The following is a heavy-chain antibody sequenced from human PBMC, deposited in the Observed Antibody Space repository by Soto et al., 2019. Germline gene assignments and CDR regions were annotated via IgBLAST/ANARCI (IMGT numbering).Heavy chain of an antibody. J-gene: IGHJ3*02. Sequence: ASVKVSCKVSGYTLTELSMHWVRQAPGKGLEWMGGFDPEDGETIYARKFQGRVTMTEDTSTDTAYMELSSLRSEDTAVYYCATDPHYDYGDYSSYAFDIWGQGTMVTVSS. CDR1: GYTLTELS. CDR2: FDPEDGET. V-gene: IGHV1-24*01. D-gene: IGHD4-17*01. CDR3: ATDPHYDYGDYSSYAFDI.